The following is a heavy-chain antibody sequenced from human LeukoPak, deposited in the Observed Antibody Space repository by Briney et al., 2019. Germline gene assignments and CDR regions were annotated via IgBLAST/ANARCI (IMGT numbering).Heavy chain of an antibody. CDR1: GYRFTNYW. V-gene: IGHV5-51*01. J-gene: IGHJ4*02. Sequence: GESLQISCTGSGYRFTNYWIGWVRQMPGKGLEWMGGIYPGDSDTRYSPSFQGQVTISADKSITTAYLQWSSLKASDTAMYYCAIGGDSSTSCYRCFNFWGQGTLVTVSS. CDR3: AIGGDSSTSCYRCFNF. CDR2: IYPGDSDT. D-gene: IGHD2-2*02.